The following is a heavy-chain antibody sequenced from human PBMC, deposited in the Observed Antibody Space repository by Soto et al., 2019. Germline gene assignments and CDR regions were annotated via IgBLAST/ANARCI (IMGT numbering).Heavy chain of an antibody. Sequence: ASVKVSCKASGYTFTGYYMHWVRQAPGQGLEWMGWINPNSGGTNYAQKFQGWVTMTRDTSISTAYMELSRLRSDDTAVYYCARGSFRPSYYYYGMDVWGQGTTVTVSS. CDR1: GYTFTGYY. D-gene: IGHD1-26*01. CDR2: INPNSGGT. J-gene: IGHJ6*02. CDR3: ARGSFRPSYYYYGMDV. V-gene: IGHV1-2*04.